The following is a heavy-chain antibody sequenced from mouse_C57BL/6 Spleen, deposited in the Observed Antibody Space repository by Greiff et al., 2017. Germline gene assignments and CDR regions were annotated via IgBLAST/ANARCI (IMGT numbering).Heavy chain of an antibody. J-gene: IGHJ4*01. V-gene: IGHV1-82*01. CDR1: GYAFSSSW. CDR3: ARSTGYYYAMDY. D-gene: IGHD2-1*01. Sequence: VQLQQSGPELVKPGASAKISCKASGYAFSSSWMNWVKQRPGKGLEWIGRIYPGDGYTNYNGKFKGKATLTADKSSSTAYMQLSSLTSEDSAVYFCARSTGYYYAMDYWGQGTSVTVSA. CDR2: IYPGDGYT.